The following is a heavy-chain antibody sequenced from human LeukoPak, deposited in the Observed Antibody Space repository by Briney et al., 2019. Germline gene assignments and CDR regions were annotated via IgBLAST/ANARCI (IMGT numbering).Heavy chain of an antibody. Sequence: SSETLSLTCTVSGGSISSYYWSWIRQPAGKGLEWIGRIYTSGSTNHNPSLKSRVTMSVDTSKNQFSLKLSSVTAADTAVYYCARSPLLWFGELFYYFDYWGQGTLVTVSS. CDR2: IYTSGST. V-gene: IGHV4-4*07. CDR1: GGSISSYY. J-gene: IGHJ4*02. D-gene: IGHD3-10*01. CDR3: ARSPLLWFGELFYYFDY.